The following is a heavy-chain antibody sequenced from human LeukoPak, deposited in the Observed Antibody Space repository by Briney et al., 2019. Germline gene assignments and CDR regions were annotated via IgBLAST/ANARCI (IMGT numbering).Heavy chain of an antibody. J-gene: IGHJ5*02. CDR2: IYHSGST. CDR3: ARVNYDVLTGQGGWFDP. V-gene: IGHV4-59*12. CDR1: GGSISSYY. D-gene: IGHD3-9*01. Sequence: SETLSLTCTVSGGSISSYYWSWIRQPPGKGLEWIGYIYHSGSTYYNPSLKSRVTISVDKSKKQFSLKLSSVTAADTAVYFCARVNYDVLTGQGGWFDPWGQGTLVTVSS.